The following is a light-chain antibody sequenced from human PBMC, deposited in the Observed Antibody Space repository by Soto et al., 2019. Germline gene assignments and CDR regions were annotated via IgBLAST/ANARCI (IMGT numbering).Light chain of an antibody. Sequence: DIQMTQSPSTLSASVGDTVTITFRASQGISNYLAWYQQKPGKVPKLLIYAASTLQSGVPSRFSGSGSGTDFTLTISSLQPEDVATYYCQKYNSAPQTFGQGTKVDIK. CDR2: AAS. CDR3: QKYNSAPQT. CDR1: QGISNY. V-gene: IGKV1-27*01. J-gene: IGKJ1*01.